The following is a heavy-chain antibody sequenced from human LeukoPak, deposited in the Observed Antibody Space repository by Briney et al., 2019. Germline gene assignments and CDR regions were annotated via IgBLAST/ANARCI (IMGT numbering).Heavy chain of an antibody. Sequence: TSSETLSLTCAVSGGSFSGYYWTWIRQPPGKGLEWIGEINHSGGANYNPSLKSRVTISLDTSKNQFSLKLSSVTAADTAVYYCARGQGTVTTHWGQGTLVTVSS. CDR1: GGSFSGYY. CDR2: INHSGGA. J-gene: IGHJ4*02. V-gene: IGHV4-34*01. D-gene: IGHD4-17*01. CDR3: ARGQGTVTTH.